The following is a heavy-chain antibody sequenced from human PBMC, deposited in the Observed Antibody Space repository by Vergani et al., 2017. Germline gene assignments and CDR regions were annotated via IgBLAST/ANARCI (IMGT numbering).Heavy chain of an antibody. CDR1: GGSFSGYY. Sequence: QVQLQQWGAGLLKPSETLSLTCAVYGGSFSGYYWSWIRQPPGKGLEWIGEINHSGSTNYNPSLKSRVTISVDTSKNQFSLKLSSVTAADTAVYYCARDPSVGWDIVVAHYMDVWGKGTTVTVSS. CDR2: INHSGST. J-gene: IGHJ6*03. V-gene: IGHV4-34*01. D-gene: IGHD2-2*01. CDR3: ARDPSVGWDIVVAHYMDV.